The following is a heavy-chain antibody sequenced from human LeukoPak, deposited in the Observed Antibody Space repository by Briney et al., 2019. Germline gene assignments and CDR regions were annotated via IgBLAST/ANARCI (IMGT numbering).Heavy chain of an antibody. CDR3: ARSFRYSGYDYYFDP. CDR2: IYISGST. D-gene: IGHD5-12*01. V-gene: IGHV4-4*07. Sequence: SETLSLTCTVSGASINSHYWSWIRQPAGKGLEWIGRIYISGSTNYNSSLQSRVTMSVDTSKNQFSLKLTSVTAADTAVYYCARSFRYSGYDYYFDPWGQGTLVTVSS. CDR1: GASINSHY. J-gene: IGHJ5*02.